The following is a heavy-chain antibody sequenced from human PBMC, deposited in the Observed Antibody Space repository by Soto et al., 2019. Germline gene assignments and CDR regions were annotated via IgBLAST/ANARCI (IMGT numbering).Heavy chain of an antibody. CDR1: GGSISSYY. CDR3: ARVDSSGSYFDS. J-gene: IGHJ4*02. CDR2: IYYTGST. Sequence: QVQLQESGPGLVKPSETLSLTCTVSGGSISSYYWSWIRQPPGKGLERVAYIYYTGSTNYNPSLNSRVTLSADTSKNQFSLTLSSVTAADTAMDYCARVDSSGSYFDSWGQGTLVTVSS. V-gene: IGHV4-59*01. D-gene: IGHD3-22*01.